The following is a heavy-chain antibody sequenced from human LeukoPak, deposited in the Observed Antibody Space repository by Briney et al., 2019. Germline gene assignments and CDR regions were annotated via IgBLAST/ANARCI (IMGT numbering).Heavy chain of an antibody. CDR2: IYYSGST. V-gene: IGHV4-31*03. Sequence: SQTLSLTCTVSGGSISSGGYYWSWLRRHPGKGLEWIVYIYYSGSTYYNPSLKSRVTISVDTSKNQFSLKLSSVTAADTAVYYCARWDQRGYSYAPDAFDIWGQGTMVTVSS. CDR3: ARWDQRGYSYAPDAFDI. J-gene: IGHJ3*02. D-gene: IGHD5-18*01. CDR1: GGSISSGGYY.